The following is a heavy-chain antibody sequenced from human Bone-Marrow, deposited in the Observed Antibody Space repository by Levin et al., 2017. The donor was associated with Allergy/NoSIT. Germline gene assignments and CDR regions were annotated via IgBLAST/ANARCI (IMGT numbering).Heavy chain of an antibody. V-gene: IGHV1-69*08. CDR1: GGTFDRNI. Sequence: GASVKVSCKASGGTFDRNIFTWVRQAPGQRLEWMGRIIVILGTTTYAEKFQDRIAITADESSNTAYLELSSLRSEDTAVYYCAREGPRDAFDLWGQGTMVSVSS. CDR2: IIVILGTT. CDR3: AREGPRDAFDL. J-gene: IGHJ3*01.